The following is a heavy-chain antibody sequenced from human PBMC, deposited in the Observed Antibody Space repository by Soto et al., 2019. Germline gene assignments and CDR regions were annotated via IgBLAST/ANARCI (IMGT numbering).Heavy chain of an antibody. V-gene: IGHV1-3*01. CDR1: GYTYISYS. J-gene: IGHJ4*02. CDR3: AREYYYDSSGYYFDY. CDR2: ISACNGNT. D-gene: IGHD3-22*01. Sequence: ASVKVSCKASGYTYISYSMHWVRQAPGQRLEWMGRISACNGNTSYAQKFQGRVTMTTDTSTSTVYMELSSLRSEDTAVYYCAREYYYDSSGYYFDYWGQGTLVTVSS.